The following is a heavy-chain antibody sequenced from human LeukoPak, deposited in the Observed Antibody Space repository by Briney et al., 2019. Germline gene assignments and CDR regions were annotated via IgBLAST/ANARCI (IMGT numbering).Heavy chain of an antibody. CDR1: GFTFSSYW. CDR3: ARDRNRYFDY. CDR2: LDEDGSEK. V-gene: IGHV3-7*04. D-gene: IGHD1-14*01. J-gene: IGHJ4*02. Sequence: GGSLRLSCAASGFTFSSYWMTWVRQAPGKGLEWVAILDEDGSEKYYVDSVKGRFTISRDNAKNSLYLQMNSLRAEDTAVYYSARDRNRYFDYWGQGTLLTVSS.